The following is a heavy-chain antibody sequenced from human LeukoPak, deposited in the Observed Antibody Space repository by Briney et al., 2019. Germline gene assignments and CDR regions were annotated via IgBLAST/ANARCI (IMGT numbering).Heavy chain of an antibody. CDR2: ISGSGGST. V-gene: IGHV3-23*01. CDR3: ARADVTMIAVSLYPEGVEYLQH. Sequence: GGSLRLSCAASGFTFSSYAMSWVRQAPGKGLEWVSAISGSGGSTYYADSVKGRFTISRDNSRNTQFLQMNSLRPEDTAVYYCARADVTMIAVSLYPEGVEYLQHWGQGTLVTVSS. CDR1: GFTFSSYA. J-gene: IGHJ1*01. D-gene: IGHD3-22*01.